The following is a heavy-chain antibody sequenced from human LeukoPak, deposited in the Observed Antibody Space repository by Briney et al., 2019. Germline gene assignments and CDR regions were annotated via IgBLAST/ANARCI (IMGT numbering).Heavy chain of an antibody. J-gene: IGHJ4*02. V-gene: IGHV3-11*05. CDR3: ARGGSSLDY. CDR2: ISTSSSYT. D-gene: IGHD6-13*01. Sequence: PGGSLRLSCAASGFSFSDYYMSWIRQAPGKGLEWISYISTSSSYTNSADSVKGRFTISRDNAKNSLYLQVNSLRLEDTAMYYCARGGSSLDYWGQGILVTVSS. CDR1: GFSFSDYY.